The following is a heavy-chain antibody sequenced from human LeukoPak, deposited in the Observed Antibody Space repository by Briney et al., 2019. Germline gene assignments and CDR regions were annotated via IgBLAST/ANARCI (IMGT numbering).Heavy chain of an antibody. CDR2: ISGSGGST. J-gene: IGHJ5*02. CDR3: AKERAYCGGDCPNWFDP. V-gene: IGHV3-23*01. D-gene: IGHD2-21*01. Sequence: PGGSLRLSCAGSGFTFSSYAMSWVRQAPGKGLESGSAISGSGGSTYYADSVKGRFTISRDNSKTTLYLQMNSLRAEDTAVYYCAKERAYCGGDCPNWFDPWGQGTLVTVSS. CDR1: GFTFSSYA.